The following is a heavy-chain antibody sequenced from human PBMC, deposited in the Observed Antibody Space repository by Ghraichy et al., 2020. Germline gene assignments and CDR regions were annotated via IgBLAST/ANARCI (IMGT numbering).Heavy chain of an antibody. D-gene: IGHD3-10*02. CDR1: GGSISTRSYY. CDR2: VFYSGIT. CDR3: ARVFGTNFLWSFDI. Sequence: SQTLSLTCTVSGGSISTRSYYWGWIRQPPGKGLEWIGSVFYSGITYYYPSLKSRVTISVDTSKNQFSLKLSSVTAADTAVYYCARVFGTNFLWSFDIWGQGTMVTVSS. J-gene: IGHJ3*02. V-gene: IGHV4-39*01.